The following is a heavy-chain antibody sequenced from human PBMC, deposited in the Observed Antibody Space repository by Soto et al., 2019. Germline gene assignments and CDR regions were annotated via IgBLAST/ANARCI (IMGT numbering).Heavy chain of an antibody. J-gene: IGHJ4*02. CDR2: ISAYNGNT. CDR1: GYTFTRYG. Sequence: ASVKVSCKASGYTFTRYGISWVRQAPGQGPERMGWISAYNGNTNYAQKLQGRVTMTTDTSTSTGYMELRSLRSDDTAVYYCAREPGGGQWLGPSYDYWGQGTLVTVSS. V-gene: IGHV1-18*01. CDR3: AREPGGGQWLGPSYDY. D-gene: IGHD6-19*01.